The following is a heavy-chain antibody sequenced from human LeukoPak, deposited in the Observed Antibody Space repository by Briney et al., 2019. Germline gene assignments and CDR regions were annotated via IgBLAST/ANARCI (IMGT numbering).Heavy chain of an antibody. J-gene: IGHJ4*02. D-gene: IGHD6-19*01. Sequence: GGSLRLSCGASGFAFSIYTMNWVRQAPGKGLEWVAGIFGNGNGIYYADSVRGRFTISRDNSKNTLYLQMNSLRAEDTAVYYCAKDNTGYSSGWYPHWGQGTLVTVSS. CDR2: IFGNGNGI. V-gene: IGHV3-23*01. CDR3: AKDNTGYSSGWYPH. CDR1: GFAFSIYT.